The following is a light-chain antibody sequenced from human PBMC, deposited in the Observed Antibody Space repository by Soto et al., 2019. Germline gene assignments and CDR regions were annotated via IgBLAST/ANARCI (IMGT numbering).Light chain of an antibody. J-gene: IGLJ3*02. Sequence: QLVLTQPPSVSGAPGPRVTISCTGSSSNIGAGYDVHWYQQLPGTAPKLLIYGNSNRPSGVPDRFSGSKSGTSASLAITGLQAEDEADYYCQSYDSSLSGWVFGGGTKLTVL. CDR3: QSYDSSLSGWV. V-gene: IGLV1-40*01. CDR1: SSNIGAGYD. CDR2: GNS.